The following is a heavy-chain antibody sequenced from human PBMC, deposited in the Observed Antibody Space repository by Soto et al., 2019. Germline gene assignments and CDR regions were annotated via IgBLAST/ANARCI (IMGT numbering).Heavy chain of an antibody. Sequence: LRLSCAASGFTFTSYSMNWVRQAPGQGLEWVSYITSKSTTIKYADSVKGRFTVSRDNAKNSLYLQLNSLRDEDTAVYYCAREMGACSDSSCYPGPYDSWGQGTLVTSPQ. J-gene: IGHJ5*02. CDR2: ITSKSTTI. CDR1: GFTFTSYS. V-gene: IGHV3-48*02. D-gene: IGHD3-16*01. CDR3: AREMGACSDSSCYPGPYDS.